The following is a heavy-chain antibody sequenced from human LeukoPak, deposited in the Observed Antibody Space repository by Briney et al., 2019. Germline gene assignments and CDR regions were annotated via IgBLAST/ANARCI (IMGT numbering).Heavy chain of an antibody. D-gene: IGHD7-27*01. CDR1: GFTFSSYS. CDR2: ISSSSSYI. J-gene: IGHJ3*02. Sequence: GGSLRLSCAASGFTFSSYSMNWVRQAPGKGLEWVSSISSSSSYIYYADSVKGRFTISRDNAKNSLYLQMNILRAEDTAVYYCARKMGTLEHAFDIWGQGTMVTVSS. V-gene: IGHV3-21*01. CDR3: ARKMGTLEHAFDI.